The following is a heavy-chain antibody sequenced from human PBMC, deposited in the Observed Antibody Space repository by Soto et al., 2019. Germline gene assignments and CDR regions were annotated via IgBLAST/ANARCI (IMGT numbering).Heavy chain of an antibody. Sequence: TLSLTGTGAGAFINNNDYYWSWIRQTPGKGLEWIGYVYYSGTTDYIPSLKSRLSMSIDKSQKQFTLKLKSVTAADTATYYCARMSYFYDKWYFDLWGRGTLVTVSS. CDR1: GAFINNNDYY. J-gene: IGHJ2*01. CDR2: VYYSGTT. V-gene: IGHV4-30-4*01. CDR3: ARMSYFYDKWYFDL. D-gene: IGHD3-22*01.